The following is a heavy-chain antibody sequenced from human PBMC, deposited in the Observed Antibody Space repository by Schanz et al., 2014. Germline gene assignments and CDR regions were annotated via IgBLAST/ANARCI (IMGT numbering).Heavy chain of an antibody. J-gene: IGHJ5*02. Sequence: QVHLVQSGAEVKKPGSSVKVSCKASGGTFSSDTFIWVRQAPGQGLEWMGRIVPIAGITNYAQRFQGRVTITADKSSDTAYMELSSLRSEDTAVYYCAREVGLYDRGWFDPWGQGTLVTVSS. CDR2: IVPIAGIT. CDR1: GGTFSSDT. CDR3: AREVGLYDRGWFDP. D-gene: IGHD3-22*01. V-gene: IGHV1-69*08.